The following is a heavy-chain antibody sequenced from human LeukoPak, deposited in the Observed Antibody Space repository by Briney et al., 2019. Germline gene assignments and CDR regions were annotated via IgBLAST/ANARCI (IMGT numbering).Heavy chain of an antibody. V-gene: IGHV3-74*01. CDR2: INSDGSST. D-gene: IGHD6-19*01. CDR1: GFTFSSYW. CDR3: ARVVAGNFDY. Sequence: PGGSLRLSCAASGFTFSSYWMHWVRQGPGKGLVWVSRINSDGSSTNYAGSVKGRFTISRDNAKNTLYLQMNSLRDEDTAMYYCARVVAGNFDYWGQGTLVTVSS. J-gene: IGHJ4*02.